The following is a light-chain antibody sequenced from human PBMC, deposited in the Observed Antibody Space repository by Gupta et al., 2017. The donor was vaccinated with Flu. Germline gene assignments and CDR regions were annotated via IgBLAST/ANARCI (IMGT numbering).Light chain of an antibody. Sequence: EIVLTQSPATLSLSPGERATLSCRASQSIGTFLAGYQQKPGQAPRLLIYDASNGAAGIPARFSGSGSGRDFTLTISSLEPEDFAVYYCQQRSNWPLTFGGGTRVEIK. CDR2: DAS. CDR3: QQRSNWPLT. J-gene: IGKJ4*01. V-gene: IGKV3-11*02. CDR1: QSIGTF.